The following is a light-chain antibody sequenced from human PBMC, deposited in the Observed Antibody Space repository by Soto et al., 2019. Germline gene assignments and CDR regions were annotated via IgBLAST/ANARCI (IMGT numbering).Light chain of an antibody. CDR1: QSVSIN. J-gene: IGKJ4*01. V-gene: IGKV3D-15*01. CDR2: GAS. Sequence: EIVMTQSPATLSVSPGERATLSSRASQSVSINLAWYQQKPGQVPRLLIYGASTRATGIPARFSGSGSGTEFTLIISSLQSEDFAVYYCQQYSRWPPLTFGGGTKVEIK. CDR3: QQYSRWPPLT.